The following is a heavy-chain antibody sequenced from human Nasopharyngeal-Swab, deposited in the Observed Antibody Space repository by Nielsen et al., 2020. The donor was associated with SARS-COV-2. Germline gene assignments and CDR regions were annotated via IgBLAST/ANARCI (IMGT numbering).Heavy chain of an antibody. V-gene: IGHV3-23*01. D-gene: IGHD3-16*01. CDR3: AKDGVRLNGIDV. CDR2: ITGSGDAT. Sequence: GESLKISCGASGFTFGSYTMSWVRQAPGRGLEWVSAITGSGDATNYADSVRGRFTISRDNSKSTLYLQMNSLRAEDTAEYFCAKDGVRLNGIDVWGQGTTVTVSS. J-gene: IGHJ6*02. CDR1: GFTFGSYT.